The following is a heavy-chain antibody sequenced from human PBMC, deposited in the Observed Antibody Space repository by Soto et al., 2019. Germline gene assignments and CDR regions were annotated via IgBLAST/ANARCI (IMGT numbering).Heavy chain of an antibody. CDR1: GFTFSDYY. D-gene: IGHD3-3*01. CDR2: ISSSGSTI. CDR3: ARDSLDDFWSGYYAPRPHCFDY. V-gene: IGHV3-11*01. J-gene: IGHJ4*02. Sequence: LRLSFAASGFTFSDYYMSWIRQAPGKGLEWVSYISSSGSTIYYADSVKGRFTISRDNAKNSLYLQMNSLRAEDTAVYYCARDSLDDFWSGYYAPRPHCFDYWGQGTLVTVSS.